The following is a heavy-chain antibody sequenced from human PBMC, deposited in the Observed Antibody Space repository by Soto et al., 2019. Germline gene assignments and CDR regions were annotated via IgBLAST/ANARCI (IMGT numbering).Heavy chain of an antibody. CDR2: ISASGATS. CDR1: GFTFNSYV. J-gene: IGHJ6*02. D-gene: IGHD3-10*01. CDR3: ARDRADRYGMDV. Sequence: PGGSLRLSCVVSGFTFNSYVMSWVRQAPGKGLEWVSVISASGATSYYADSVKGRFTISRDNSKNTLYLQMNSLRGEDTAVYYCARDRADRYGMDVWGQGTTVTVS. V-gene: IGHV3-23*01.